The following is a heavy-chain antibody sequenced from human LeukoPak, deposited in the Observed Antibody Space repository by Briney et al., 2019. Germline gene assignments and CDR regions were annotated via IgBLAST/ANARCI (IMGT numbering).Heavy chain of an antibody. J-gene: IGHJ3*02. CDR1: GLTVSNTY. V-gene: IGHV3-53*01. Sequence: GGSLRLSCAASGLTVSNTYMSWVRQAPGKGLEWVSVIYSSGSTYYADSVRGRFTISRDSSKNTLYLQMNSLRAEDTAIYYCTKGPWDLPHAFDIWGLGTMVTVSS. CDR2: IYSSGST. D-gene: IGHD1-26*01. CDR3: TKGPWDLPHAFDI.